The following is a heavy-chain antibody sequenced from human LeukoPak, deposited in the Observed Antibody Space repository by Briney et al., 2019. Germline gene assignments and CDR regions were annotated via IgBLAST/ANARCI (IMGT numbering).Heavy chain of an antibody. J-gene: IGHJ4*02. D-gene: IGHD1-26*01. V-gene: IGHV1-18*01. Sequence: ASVKVSCKGSGYTCPSYGISCVRQSTGQGLGWVGGISAYNGNTNYAQKLQGRVTMTTDTSTSTAYMELRSLRSDDTAVYYCARGLGATEDYWGQGTLVTVSS. CDR3: ARGLGATEDY. CDR2: ISAYNGNT. CDR1: GYTCPSYG.